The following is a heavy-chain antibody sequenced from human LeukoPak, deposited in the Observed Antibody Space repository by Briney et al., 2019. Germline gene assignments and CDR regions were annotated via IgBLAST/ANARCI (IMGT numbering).Heavy chain of an antibody. CDR2: INPNSGGT. Sequence: GASVKVTCKASGYTFTGYYMHWVRQAPGQGLEWMGWINPNSGGTNYAQKFQGRVTMTRDTSISTAYMELSRLRSDDTAVYYCARVPYCSGGSCYRGFDYWGQGTLVTVSS. V-gene: IGHV1-2*02. CDR3: ARVPYCSGGSCYRGFDY. CDR1: GYTFTGYY. J-gene: IGHJ4*02. D-gene: IGHD2-15*01.